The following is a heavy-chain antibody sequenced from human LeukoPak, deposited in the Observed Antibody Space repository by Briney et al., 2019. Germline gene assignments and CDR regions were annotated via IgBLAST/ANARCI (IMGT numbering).Heavy chain of an antibody. D-gene: IGHD2-15*01. Sequence: NPSETLSLTCTVSGGSISSYYWSWIRQPPGKGLEWIGYIYYSGSTNYNPSLKSRVTISVDTSKNQFSLKLSSVTAADTAVYYRARHVVLRTPRGAFDIWGQGTMVTVSS. J-gene: IGHJ3*02. V-gene: IGHV4-59*08. CDR2: IYYSGST. CDR1: GGSISSYY. CDR3: ARHVVLRTPRGAFDI.